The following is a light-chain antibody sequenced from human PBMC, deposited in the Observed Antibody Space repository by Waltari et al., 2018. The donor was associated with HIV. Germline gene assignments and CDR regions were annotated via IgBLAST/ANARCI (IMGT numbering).Light chain of an antibody. CDR3: QSYDTSLSVKYV. J-gene: IGLJ1*01. V-gene: IGLV1-40*01. Sequence: QSVLTQPPSVSGALGQRVTISCTGSRTNIGAGHDVHWYQQLPGTAPKLLIYSNIMRPSGVPDRFSASKSGTSASLAITWLRPEDEADYYCQSYDTSLSVKYVFGTGTKVTVL. CDR2: SNI. CDR1: RTNIGAGHD.